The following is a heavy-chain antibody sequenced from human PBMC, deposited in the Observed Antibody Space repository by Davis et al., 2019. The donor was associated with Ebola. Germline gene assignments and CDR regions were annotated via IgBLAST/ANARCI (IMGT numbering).Heavy chain of an antibody. CDR2: IYITGST. CDR3: VRLNYDSSAMVYGFDI. CDR1: GGSINRNSHY. J-gene: IGHJ3*02. Sequence: SETLSLTCGVSGGSINRNSHYWGWIRQPPGKGLEWIGHIYITGSTYYNPSLKSRITISVDTSRSQFSLRLSSVTAADTAVYYCVRLNYDSSAMVYGFDIWGQGTMVTVSS. D-gene: IGHD3-22*01. V-gene: IGHV4-39*01.